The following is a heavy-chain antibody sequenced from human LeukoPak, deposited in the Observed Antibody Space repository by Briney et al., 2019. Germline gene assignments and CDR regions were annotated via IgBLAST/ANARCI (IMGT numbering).Heavy chain of an antibody. D-gene: IGHD2-2*01. Sequence: GGSLRLSCAASGFTFDDYAMHWVRQAPGKGLEWVSGFSWNSGSIAYADSVKGRFTISRDNAKNSLYLQMNSLRAEDTVLYYCAKGRDKYQLLSKNWLHPWGQGTLVSVSS. J-gene: IGHJ5*02. CDR2: FSWNSGSI. CDR1: GFTFDDYA. CDR3: AKGRDKYQLLSKNWLHP. V-gene: IGHV3-9*01.